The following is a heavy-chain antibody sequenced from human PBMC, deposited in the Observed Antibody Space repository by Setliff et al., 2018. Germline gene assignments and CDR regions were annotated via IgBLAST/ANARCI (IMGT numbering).Heavy chain of an antibody. V-gene: IGHV7-4-1*02. CDR1: GYTFTTYA. J-gene: IGHJ5*02. CDR3: ARDLGYCSTTSCHGDWFDP. Sequence: GASVKVSYKTSGYTFTTYAINWVRQAPGQGLEWMGWINTNTGNPTYAQDFTGRFVFSLDTSVSTAYLQISSLKAEDTAVYYCARDLGYCSTTSCHGDWFDPWGQGTLVTVSS. CDR2: INTNTGNP. D-gene: IGHD2-2*01.